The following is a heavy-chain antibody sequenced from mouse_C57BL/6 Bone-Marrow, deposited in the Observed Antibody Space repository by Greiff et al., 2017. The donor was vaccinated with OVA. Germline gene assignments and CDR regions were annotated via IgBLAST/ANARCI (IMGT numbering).Heavy chain of an antibody. CDR3: SDDSAIYYCASHYYGSRYYFDD. Sequence: QVHVKQSGPELARPWASVKISCQAFYTFSRRVHFAIRDTNYWMQWVKQRPGQGLEWIGAIYPGNGDTSYNQKFKGKATLTADKSSSTAYMQLSSLTSDDSAIYYCASHYYGSRYYFDDWGQGTTLTVSS. J-gene: IGHJ2*01. D-gene: IGHD1-1*01. V-gene: IGHV1-87*01. CDR2: GQGLEWIG. CDR1: YTFSRRVH.